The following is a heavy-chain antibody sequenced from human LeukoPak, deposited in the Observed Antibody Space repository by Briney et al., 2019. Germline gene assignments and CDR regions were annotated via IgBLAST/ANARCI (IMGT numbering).Heavy chain of an antibody. CDR3: ARRQAYCGGDCFALFDY. D-gene: IGHD2-21*02. CDR2: IIPIFGTA. Sequence: TVKVSCKASGGTFSSYAISWVRQAPGQGLEWMGGIIPIFGTANYAQKFQGRVTITADESTSTAYMELSSLRSEDTAVYYCARRQAYCGGDCFALFDYWGQGTLVTVSS. CDR1: GGTFSSYA. V-gene: IGHV1-69*13. J-gene: IGHJ4*02.